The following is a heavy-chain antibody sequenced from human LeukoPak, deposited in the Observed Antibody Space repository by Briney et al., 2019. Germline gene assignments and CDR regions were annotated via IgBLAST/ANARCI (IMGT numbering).Heavy chain of an antibody. CDR1: GGSISSYY. Sequence: TXSGGSISSYYWSWIRQPPGKGLEWIGYIYYSGSTNYNPSLKSRVTISVDTSKNQFSLKLSSVTAADTAVYYCARGRRWGWYFDLWGRGTLVTVSS. D-gene: IGHD4-23*01. V-gene: IGHV4-59*01. CDR3: ARGRRWGWYFDL. J-gene: IGHJ2*01. CDR2: IYYSGST.